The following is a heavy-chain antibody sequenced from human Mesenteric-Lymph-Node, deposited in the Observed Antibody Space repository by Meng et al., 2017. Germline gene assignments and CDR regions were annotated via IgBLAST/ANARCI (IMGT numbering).Heavy chain of an antibody. D-gene: IGHD3-3*02. V-gene: IGHV4-39*07. CDR2: IYYRGST. CDR1: GGSITSTSSY. J-gene: IGHJ4*02. Sequence: LPLPESGPGLGKPSETLSLTCTISGGSITSTSSYWGWVRQPPGKGLEWIGSIYYRGSTNYNPSLKSRISMSVDMSKNQFSLKVNSVTAADTAIYYCVISSHNWGQGTLVTVSS. CDR3: VISSHN.